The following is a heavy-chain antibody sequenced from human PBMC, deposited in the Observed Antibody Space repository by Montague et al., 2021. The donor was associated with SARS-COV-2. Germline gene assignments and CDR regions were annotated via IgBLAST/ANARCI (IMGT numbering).Heavy chain of an antibody. CDR1: GDYFSAYY. CDR3: AGLRGFTGYDCMDV. CDR2: ISKSGTVI. J-gene: IGHJ6*02. V-gene: IGHV3-11*01. Sequence: SLRLSCAASGDYFSAYYMSWIRLVPGKGLEWVSYISKSGTVIKYADSVKGRFTVSRDNDGSSLYLEMNGLRVEDSAVYFCAGLRGFTGYDCMDVCGHVTTGPAAS. D-gene: IGHD5-12*01.